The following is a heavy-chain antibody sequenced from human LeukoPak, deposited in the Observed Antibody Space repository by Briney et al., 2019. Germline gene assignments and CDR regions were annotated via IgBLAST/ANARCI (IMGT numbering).Heavy chain of an antibody. CDR1: GDSITTYY. CDR2: ISYSGST. Sequence: SETLSLTCTVSGDSITTYYWSWIRQPPGKRLEWIGYISYSGSTNYNPSLKSRVTMSVDMSKNQFSLKLSSVTAADTAVYYCARGGEHPTPYYWGQGTLVTVSS. V-gene: IGHV4-59*01. D-gene: IGHD1/OR15-1a*01. CDR3: ARGGEHPTPYY. J-gene: IGHJ4*02.